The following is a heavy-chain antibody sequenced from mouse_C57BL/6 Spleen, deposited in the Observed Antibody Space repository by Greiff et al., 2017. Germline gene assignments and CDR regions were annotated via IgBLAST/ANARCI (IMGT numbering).Heavy chain of an antibody. V-gene: IGHV1-26*01. CDR3: ARNPLSHYAMDY. CDR1: GYTFTDYY. D-gene: IGHD6-5*01. CDR2: INPNNGGT. Sequence: EVQLQQSGPELVKPGASVKISCKASGYTFTDYYMNWVKQSHGKSLEWIGDINPNNGGTSYNQKFKGKATLTVDKSSSTAYMELRSLTSEDSAVYYCARNPLSHYAMDYWGQGTSVTVSS. J-gene: IGHJ4*01.